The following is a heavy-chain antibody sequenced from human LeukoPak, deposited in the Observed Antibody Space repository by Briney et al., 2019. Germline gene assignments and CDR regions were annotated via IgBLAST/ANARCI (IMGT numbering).Heavy chain of an antibody. CDR1: GFTFSSYS. V-gene: IGHV3-48*02. CDR3: ARDKYFRRGMVRGDY. Sequence: GGSLRLSCAASGFTFSSYSMNWVRQAPGKGLEWVSYISSSSSTIYYADSVKGRFTISRDNAKNSLYLQMNSLRDEDTAVYYCARDKYFRRGMVRGDYWGQGTLVTASS. J-gene: IGHJ4*02. CDR2: ISSSSSTI. D-gene: IGHD3-10*01.